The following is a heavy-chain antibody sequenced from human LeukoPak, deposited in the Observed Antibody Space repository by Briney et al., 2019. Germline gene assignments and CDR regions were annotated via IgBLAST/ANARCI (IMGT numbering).Heavy chain of an antibody. CDR2: TYTSGST. CDR1: GGSITSYY. Sequence: PSETLSLTCTVSGGSITSYYWSWIRQPPGKGLEWVGYTYTSGSTNYNPSLKSRITISIDTSKNQFSLKLSSVTAADTAVYYCARLENMGNSYYYMDVWGKGTTVTVSS. CDR3: ARLENMGNSYYYMDV. D-gene: IGHD1-26*01. J-gene: IGHJ6*03. V-gene: IGHV4-4*09.